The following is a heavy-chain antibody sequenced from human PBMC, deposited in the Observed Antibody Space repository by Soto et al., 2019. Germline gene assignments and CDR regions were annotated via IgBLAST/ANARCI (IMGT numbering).Heavy chain of an antibody. CDR2: ISGSGGTT. CDR1: GFTFSSYA. V-gene: IGHV3-15*01. J-gene: IGHJ4*02. CDR3: TTDPPYCGGDCSHPFDY. Sequence: GGSLRLSCAVFGFTFSSYAMSWVRQAPGKGLEWVSGISGSGGTTDYAAPVKGRFTISRDDSKNTLYLQMNSLKTEYTAVYYCTTDPPYCGGDCSHPFDYWGQGTLVTVSS. D-gene: IGHD2-21*02.